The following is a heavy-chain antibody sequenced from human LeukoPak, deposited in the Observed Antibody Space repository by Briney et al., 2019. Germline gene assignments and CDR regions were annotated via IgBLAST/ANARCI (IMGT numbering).Heavy chain of an antibody. D-gene: IGHD3-10*01. Sequence: PGGSLRLSCAASGFTFSSYEMNWVRQAPGKGLEWVSSISSSSSYIYYADSVKGRFTISRDNAKNSLYLQMNSLRAEDTAVYYCARFYVSGSYYRIPFDYWGQGTLVTVSS. CDR3: ARFYVSGSYYRIPFDY. J-gene: IGHJ4*02. CDR2: ISSSSSYI. V-gene: IGHV3-21*01. CDR1: GFTFSSYE.